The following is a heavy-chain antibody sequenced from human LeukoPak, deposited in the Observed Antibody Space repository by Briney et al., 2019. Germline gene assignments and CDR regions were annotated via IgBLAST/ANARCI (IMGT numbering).Heavy chain of an antibody. J-gene: IGHJ6*03. CDR2: IYSSGST. D-gene: IGHD6-19*01. V-gene: IGHV4-61*02. CDR3: ARDKRVAVAGTYIYYYYMDV. Sequence: PSQTLSLTCTVSGGSISSGSYYWNWIRQPAGKGLEWIGRIYSSGSTNYNPSLKSRVTISVDTSKNQFSLKLSSVTAADTAVYYCARDKRVAVAGTYIYYYYMDVWGNGTTVTISS. CDR1: GGSISSGSYY.